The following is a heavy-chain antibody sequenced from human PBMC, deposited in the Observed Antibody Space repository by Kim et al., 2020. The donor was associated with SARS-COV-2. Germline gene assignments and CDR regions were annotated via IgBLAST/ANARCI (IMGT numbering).Heavy chain of an antibody. Sequence: ASVKVSCKAAGYTFTRYDINWVRQAPGQGLEWMGWMNPNRGNTGHAQKFQGRVTMTSDTSRNTADMELSGLRADDTAIYSCARGRFTTIFVVTIRSDGFD. D-gene: IGHD3-3*01. CDR3: ARGRFTTIFVVTIRSDGFD. CDR1: GYTFTRYD. J-gene: IGHJ3*01. CDR2: MNPNRGNT. V-gene: IGHV1-8*01.